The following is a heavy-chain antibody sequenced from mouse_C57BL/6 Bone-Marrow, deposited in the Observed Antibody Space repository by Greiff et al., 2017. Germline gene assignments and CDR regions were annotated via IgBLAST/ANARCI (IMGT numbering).Heavy chain of an antibody. CDR3: TTPITTVVAPWYFDV. Sequence: DVKLVESGAELVRPGASVKLSCTASGFNIKDDYMHWVKQRPEQGLEWIGWIDPENGDTEYASKFQGKATITADTSSNTAYLPLSSLTSEDTAVYYCTTPITTVVAPWYFDVWGTGTTVTVAS. CDR2: IDPENGDT. V-gene: IGHV14-4*01. CDR1: GFNIKDDY. D-gene: IGHD1-1*01. J-gene: IGHJ1*03.